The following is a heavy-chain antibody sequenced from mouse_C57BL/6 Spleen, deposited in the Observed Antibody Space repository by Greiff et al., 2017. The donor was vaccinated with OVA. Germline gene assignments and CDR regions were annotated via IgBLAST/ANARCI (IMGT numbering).Heavy chain of an antibody. Sequence: QVQLQQPGAELVMPGASVKLSCKASGYTFTSYWMHWVKQRPGQGLEWIGEIAPSDSYTNYNQKFKGKSTLTVDKSSSTAYMQLSSLTSEDSAVYYCARSSTGTDFDYWGQGTTLTVSS. V-gene: IGHV1-69*01. CDR3: ARSSTGTDFDY. J-gene: IGHJ2*01. CDR1: GYTFTSYW. D-gene: IGHD4-1*02. CDR2: IAPSDSYT.